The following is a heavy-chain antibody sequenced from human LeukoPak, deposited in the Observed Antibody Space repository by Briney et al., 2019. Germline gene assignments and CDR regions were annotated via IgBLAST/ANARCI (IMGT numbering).Heavy chain of an antibody. CDR3: ARDEYSYGSKYFQH. Sequence: QPGGSLRLSCAASGFTFSSYGMHWVRQAPGKGLEWVAVIWYDGSNKYYADSVKGRFTISRDNSKNTLYLQMNSLRAEDTAVYYCARDEYSYGSKYFQHWGQGTLVTVSS. D-gene: IGHD5-18*01. J-gene: IGHJ1*01. CDR2: IWYDGSNK. V-gene: IGHV3-33*01. CDR1: GFTFSSYG.